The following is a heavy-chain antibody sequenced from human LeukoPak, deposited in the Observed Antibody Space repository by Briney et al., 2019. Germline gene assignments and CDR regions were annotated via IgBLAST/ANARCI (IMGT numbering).Heavy chain of an antibody. CDR3: ARDTVTTLDY. Sequence: PSETLSLTCTVSGGSISSGDYYWSWIRQPPGKGLEWIGYIYYRGSTYYNPPLKSRVTISVDTSKNQFSLKLSSVTAADTAVYYCARDTVTTLDYWGQGTLVTVSS. CDR2: IYYRGST. CDR1: GGSISSGDYY. J-gene: IGHJ4*02. D-gene: IGHD4-17*01. V-gene: IGHV4-30-4*01.